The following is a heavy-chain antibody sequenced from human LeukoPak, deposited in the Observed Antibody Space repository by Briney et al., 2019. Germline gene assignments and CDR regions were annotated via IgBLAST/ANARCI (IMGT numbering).Heavy chain of an antibody. CDR2: ITASSSYI. V-gene: IGHV3-21*01. CDR1: GFTFNDYT. D-gene: IGHD3-3*01. Sequence: GGSLRLSCAASGFTFNDYTMNWVRQAPGRGLEWVSSITASSSYIYYADSVMGRFTISRDNAKNSLYLQMNSLRAEDTAVYYCARAPYDFWSGLGYWGQGTLVTVSS. CDR3: ARAPYDFWSGLGY. J-gene: IGHJ4*02.